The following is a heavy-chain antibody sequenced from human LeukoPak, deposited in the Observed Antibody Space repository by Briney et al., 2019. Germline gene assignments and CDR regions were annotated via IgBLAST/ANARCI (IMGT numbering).Heavy chain of an antibody. J-gene: IGHJ5*02. Sequence: SETLSLTCTVSGGSISSYYWSWIRQPAGKGLEWIGRIYTSGSTNYNPSLKSRVTISVDTSKNQFSLKLSSVTAADTAVYYCARDGGVAVAGTYNWFDPWGQGTLVTVSS. V-gene: IGHV4-4*07. D-gene: IGHD6-19*01. CDR1: GGSISSYY. CDR3: ARDGGVAVAGTYNWFDP. CDR2: IYTSGST.